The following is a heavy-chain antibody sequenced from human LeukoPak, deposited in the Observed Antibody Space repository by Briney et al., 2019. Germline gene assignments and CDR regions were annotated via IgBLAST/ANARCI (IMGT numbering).Heavy chain of an antibody. CDR2: ISWNSGSI. CDR3: ARDPKWLDY. CDR1: GFTFDDYA. D-gene: IGHD5-12*01. J-gene: IGHJ4*02. Sequence: PGGSLRLSCAASGFTFDDYAMHWVRQAPGKGLEWVSGISWNSGSIGYVDSVKGRFTISRDNAKNSLYLQMNNLRAEDTAVYYCARDPKWLDYWGQGILVTVSS. V-gene: IGHV3-9*01.